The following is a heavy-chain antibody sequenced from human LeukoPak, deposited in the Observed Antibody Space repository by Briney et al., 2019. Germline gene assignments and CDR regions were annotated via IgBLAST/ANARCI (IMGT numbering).Heavy chain of an antibody. J-gene: IGHJ4*02. CDR3: AKGHFDY. CDR1: GFTFSSYA. Sequence: GGSLRLSCAASGFTFSSYAMSWVRQAPGKGLEWVAVISYDGSNKYYADSVKGRFTISRDNSKNTQYLQMNSLRAEDTAVYYCAKGHFDYWGQGTLVTVSS. V-gene: IGHV3-30*18. CDR2: ISYDGSNK.